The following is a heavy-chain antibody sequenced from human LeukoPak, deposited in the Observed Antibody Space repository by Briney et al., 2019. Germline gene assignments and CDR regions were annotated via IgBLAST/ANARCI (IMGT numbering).Heavy chain of an antibody. J-gene: IGHJ5*02. Sequence: SETLSLTCTVSGGSISSSSYYWGWIRQPPGKGLEWIGSIYYSGSTYYNPSLKSRVTISVDTSKNQFSLKLSSVTAADTAVYYCARDGSGSYLPNWFDPWGQGTLVTVSS. CDR3: ARDGSGSYLPNWFDP. D-gene: IGHD3-10*01. CDR2: IYYSGST. V-gene: IGHV4-39*07. CDR1: GGSISSSSYY.